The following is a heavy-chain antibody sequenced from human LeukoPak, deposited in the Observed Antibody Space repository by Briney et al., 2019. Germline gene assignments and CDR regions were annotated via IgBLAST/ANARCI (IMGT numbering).Heavy chain of an antibody. J-gene: IGHJ3*02. Sequence: SETLSLTCAVYGGSFSGYYWSWIRQPPGKGLEWIGEINDSGSTNYNPSLKSRVTISVDTSKNQFSLKLSSVTAADTAVYYCAFPARRGRAGGAFDIWGQGTMVTVSS. V-gene: IGHV4-34*01. CDR3: AFPARRGRAGGAFDI. CDR1: GGSFSGYY. D-gene: IGHD3-10*01. CDR2: INDSGST.